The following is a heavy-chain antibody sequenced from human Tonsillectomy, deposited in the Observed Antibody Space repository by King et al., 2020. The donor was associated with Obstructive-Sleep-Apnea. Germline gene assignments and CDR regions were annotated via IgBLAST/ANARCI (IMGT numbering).Heavy chain of an antibody. CDR1: GITFSSYS. D-gene: IGHD3-16*01. Sequence: VQLVESGGGLVQPGGSLRLSCAASGITFSSYSMNWVRQAPGKGLEWVSYISSSTSTIYYADSVKGRFTISRDNAKNSLYLQLNSLRAEDTAVYYCATGGPDAWEFWGRGTMVTVSS. CDR3: ATGGPDAWEF. V-gene: IGHV3-48*04. CDR2: ISSSTSTI. J-gene: IGHJ3*01.